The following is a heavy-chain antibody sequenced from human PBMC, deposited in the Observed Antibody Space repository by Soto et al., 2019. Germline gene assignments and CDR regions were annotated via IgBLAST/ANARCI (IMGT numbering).Heavy chain of an antibody. CDR2: ISGSGGST. CDR3: AKDTEYCTNGVCSKREVDY. J-gene: IGHJ4*02. V-gene: IGHV3-23*01. CDR1: GFTFSSYA. Sequence: GGSLILSCAASGFTFSSYAMSWVRQAPGKGLEWVSAISGSGGSTYYADSVKGRFTISRDNSKNTLYLQMNSLRAEDTAVYYCAKDTEYCTNGVCSKREVDYWGQGTLVTVSS. D-gene: IGHD2-8*01.